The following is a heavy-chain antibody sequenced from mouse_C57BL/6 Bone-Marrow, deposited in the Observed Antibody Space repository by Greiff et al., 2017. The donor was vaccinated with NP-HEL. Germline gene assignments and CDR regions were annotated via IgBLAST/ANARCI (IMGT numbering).Heavy chain of an antibody. Sequence: VQLKQSGAELVRPGASVKLSCTASGFNIKDDYMHWVKQRPEQGLEWIGWIDPENGDTEYASKFQSKATITADTSSNTAYLQLSSLTSEDTAVYYCTTGSNLDYWGQGTTLTVSS. CDR1: GFNIKDDY. D-gene: IGHD2-5*01. J-gene: IGHJ2*01. CDR3: TTGSNLDY. CDR2: IDPENGDT. V-gene: IGHV14-4*01.